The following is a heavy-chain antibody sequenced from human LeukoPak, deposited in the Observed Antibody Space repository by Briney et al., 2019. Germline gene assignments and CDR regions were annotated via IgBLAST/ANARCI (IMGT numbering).Heavy chain of an antibody. D-gene: IGHD3-10*01. V-gene: IGHV4-39*01. Sequence: SETLSLTCTVSGGSINNSNYYWGWIRQPPGKGLEWIGSIYHSGGTYYTPSLKGRVIISVDTSKSQFSLNLNFVTAADTAVYHCASDRTYYYGSGSSPWAFDIWGQGTMATVSS. J-gene: IGHJ3*02. CDR1: GGSINNSNYY. CDR2: IYHSGGT. CDR3: ASDRTYYYGSGSSPWAFDI.